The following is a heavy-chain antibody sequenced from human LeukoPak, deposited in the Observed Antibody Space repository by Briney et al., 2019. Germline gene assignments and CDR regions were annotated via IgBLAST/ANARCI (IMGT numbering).Heavy chain of an antibody. CDR3: AKGGGFVRCRQYYFGLDV. V-gene: IGHV3-30*18. J-gene: IGHJ6*02. CDR1: GFTFYSYD. D-gene: IGHD3-10*01. Sequence: GGSLRLSCVASGFTFYSYDIHWVRQTPGKGLEWVAIISYDGSSKYYADSVRGRFTISRDNHKDTLYLQMDRLRTEDTAVYYCAKGGGFVRCRQYYFGLDVWGQGTTVTVSS. CDR2: ISYDGSSK.